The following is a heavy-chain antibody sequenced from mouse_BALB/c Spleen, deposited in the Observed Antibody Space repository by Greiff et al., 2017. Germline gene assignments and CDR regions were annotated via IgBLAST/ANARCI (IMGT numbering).Heavy chain of an antibody. CDR2: IWSGGST. CDR3: ARTGDYAMDY. V-gene: IGHV2-2*02. J-gene: IGHJ4*01. CDR1: GFSLTSYG. D-gene: IGHD4-1*01. Sequence: VHLVESGPGLVQPSQSLSITCTVSGFSLTSYGVHWVRQSPGKGLECLGVIWSGGSTDYNAAFISRLSISKDNSKSQVFFKMNSLQANDTAIYYCARTGDYAMDYWGQGTSVTVSS.